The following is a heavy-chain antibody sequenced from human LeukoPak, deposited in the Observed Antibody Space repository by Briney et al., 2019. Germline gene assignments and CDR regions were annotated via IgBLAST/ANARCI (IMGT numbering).Heavy chain of an antibody. D-gene: IGHD4-11*01. Sequence: ASVKVSCKASGYTFTSYDINWVRQATGQGLEWMGWMNPNSGNTGYAQKFQGRVTITTDESTSTAYMELSSLRSEDTAVYYCARVAYSKSLYYYYMDVWGKGTTVTVSS. CDR1: GYTFTSYD. V-gene: IGHV1-8*01. CDR3: ARVAYSKSLYYYYMDV. CDR2: MNPNSGNT. J-gene: IGHJ6*03.